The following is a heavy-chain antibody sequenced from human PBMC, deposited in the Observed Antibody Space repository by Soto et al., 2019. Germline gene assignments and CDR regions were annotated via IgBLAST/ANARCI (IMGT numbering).Heavy chain of an antibody. D-gene: IGHD6-25*01. CDR1: GFTFSAYN. CDR3: AREIAAADFDY. Sequence: EVQLVESGGGLVQPGGSLRLSCAASGFTFSAYNMNWVRQAPGKGLEWLSYISSDSSTKYYADSVKGRFSISRDNAKNSVYLHMNSLRDEDTAVYYCAREIAAADFDYWGQGTLVTVSS. J-gene: IGHJ4*02. V-gene: IGHV3-48*02. CDR2: ISSDSSTK.